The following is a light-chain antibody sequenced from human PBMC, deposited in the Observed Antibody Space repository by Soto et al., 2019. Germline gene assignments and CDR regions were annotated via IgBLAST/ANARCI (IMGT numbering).Light chain of an antibody. Sequence: QSALTQPASVSGSPGQSITISCTGSSSDIGAYKYVSWYQQYPGKVPKVIIYEVSNRPSGASHRFSGSKSGNTASLTISGLQADDEADYYCTSYTPGSRLFGGGTKLTVL. J-gene: IGLJ3*02. V-gene: IGLV2-14*01. CDR3: TSYTPGSRL. CDR1: SSDIGAYKY. CDR2: EVS.